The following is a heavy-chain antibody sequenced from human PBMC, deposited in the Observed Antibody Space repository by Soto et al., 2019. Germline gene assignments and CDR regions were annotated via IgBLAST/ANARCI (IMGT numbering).Heavy chain of an antibody. V-gene: IGHV1-69*13. CDR3: ARDHEDYDILTGYSRRDYYYYYGMDV. J-gene: IGHJ6*02. CDR1: GGTFSSYA. CDR2: IIPIFGTA. D-gene: IGHD3-9*01. Sequence: SVKPSCKACGGTFSSYAISCVRQAPEQGLEWMGGIIPIFGTANYAQKFQGRVTITADESTSTAYMELSSLRSEDTAVYYCARDHEDYDILTGYSRRDYYYYYGMDVWGQGTTVTVSS.